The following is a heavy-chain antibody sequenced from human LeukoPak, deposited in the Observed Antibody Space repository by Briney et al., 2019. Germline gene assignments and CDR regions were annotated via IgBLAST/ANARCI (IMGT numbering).Heavy chain of an antibody. CDR3: ASGRSHFDY. CDR2: IIPIFGTA. Sequence: SVKVSCKASGGTFSSYAISWVRQAPGQGLEWMGRIIPIFGTANYAQKFQGRATIITDESTSTAYMELSSLRSEDTAVYYCASGRSHFDYWGQGTLVTVSS. J-gene: IGHJ4*02. CDR1: GGTFSSYA. V-gene: IGHV1-69*05.